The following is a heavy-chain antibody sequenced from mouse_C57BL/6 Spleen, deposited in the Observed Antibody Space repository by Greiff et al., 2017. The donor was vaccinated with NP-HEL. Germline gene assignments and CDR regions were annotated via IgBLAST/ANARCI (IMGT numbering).Heavy chain of an antibody. J-gene: IGHJ4*01. CDR2: ISYDGSN. V-gene: IGHV3-6*01. CDR1: GYSITSGYY. CDR3: ARLITTVVANAMDY. Sequence: EVHLVESGPGLVKPSQSLSLTCSVTGYSITSGYYWNWIRQFPGNKLEWMGYISYDGSNNYNPSLKNRISITRDTSKNQFFLKLNSVTTEDTATYYCARLITTVVANAMDYWGQGTSVTVSS. D-gene: IGHD1-1*01.